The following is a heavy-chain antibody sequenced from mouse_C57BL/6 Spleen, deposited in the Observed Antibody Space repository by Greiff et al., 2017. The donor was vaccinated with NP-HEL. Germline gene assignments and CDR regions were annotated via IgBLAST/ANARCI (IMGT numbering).Heavy chain of an antibody. Sequence: EVQGVESGGGLVKPGGSLKLSCAASGFTFSDYGMHWVRQAPEKGLEWVAYISSGSSTIYYADTVKGRFTISRDNAKNTLFLQMTSLRSEDTAMYYCASSLAYWGQGTLVTVSA. V-gene: IGHV5-17*01. CDR2: ISSGSSTI. CDR3: ASSLAY. CDR1: GFTFSDYG. J-gene: IGHJ3*01.